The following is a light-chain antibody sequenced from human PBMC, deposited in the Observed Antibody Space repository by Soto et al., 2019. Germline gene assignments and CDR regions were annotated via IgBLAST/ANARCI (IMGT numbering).Light chain of an antibody. Sequence: EIVLTQSPGTLSLSPGERATLSCRASQSVRSTYLAWYQQKPGLAPRLLIFGVSNRATGNPDRFSGSGSGTDFTLTISRLEPEDFAVYYCQQYGAYPLTFGGGTRVEIK. CDR2: GVS. CDR3: QQYGAYPLT. CDR1: QSVRSTY. J-gene: IGKJ4*01. V-gene: IGKV3-20*01.